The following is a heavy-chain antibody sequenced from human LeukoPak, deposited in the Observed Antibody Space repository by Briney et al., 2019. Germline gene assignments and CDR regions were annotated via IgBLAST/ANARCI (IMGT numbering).Heavy chain of an antibody. D-gene: IGHD1-26*01. CDR1: GFTVSSNY. CDR2: IYSGGST. J-gene: IGHJ4*02. CDR3: ARDAGLGGGPYFDY. Sequence: GGSLRLSCAASGFTVSSNYMSWVRQAPGKGPEWVSVIYSGGSTYYADSVKGRFTISRDNSKNTLYLQMNSLRAEDTAVYYCARDAGLGGGPYFDYWGQGTLVTVSS. V-gene: IGHV3-66*02.